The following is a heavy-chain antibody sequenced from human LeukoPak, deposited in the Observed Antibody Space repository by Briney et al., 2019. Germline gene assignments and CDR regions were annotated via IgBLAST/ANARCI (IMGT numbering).Heavy chain of an antibody. D-gene: IGHD6-13*01. J-gene: IGHJ3*02. Sequence: ASVKVSCKASGYTFTSYYMHWVRQAPGQGLEWMGIINPSGGSTSYAQKFQGRVTMTRDMSTSTVYMELSSLRSEDTAVYYCASPQYSSSWFDAFDIWGQGTMVTVSS. CDR1: GYTFTSYY. CDR2: INPSGGST. CDR3: ASPQYSSSWFDAFDI. V-gene: IGHV1-46*01.